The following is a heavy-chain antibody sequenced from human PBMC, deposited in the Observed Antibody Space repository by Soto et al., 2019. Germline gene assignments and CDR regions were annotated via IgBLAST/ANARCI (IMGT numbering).Heavy chain of an antibody. Sequence: QVQLVQSGAEVKKPGASVKVSCKASGYTLITHGISWVRQAPGQGLEWVGWINPYDGNTDYARKVQGRVTMTTDISTNTAYLELRSLRSDDTAVYYCERGGRGVNPIIALQVHLDYWGKGTLFTVSS. CDR2: INPYDGNT. D-gene: IGHD2-15*01. J-gene: IGHJ4*02. CDR3: ERGGRGVNPIIALQVHLDY. V-gene: IGHV1-18*01. CDR1: GYTLITHG.